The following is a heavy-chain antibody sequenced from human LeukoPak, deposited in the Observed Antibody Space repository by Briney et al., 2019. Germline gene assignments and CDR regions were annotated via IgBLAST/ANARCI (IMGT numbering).Heavy chain of an antibody. CDR3: AKVSAVGGFYYYGMDV. CDR2: ISYDGSIK. V-gene: IGHV3-30*18. J-gene: IGHJ6*02. D-gene: IGHD6-19*01. Sequence: GGSLRLSCVGSGFTFSNYWMSWVRQAPGKGLDWVALISYDGSIKYYADSVKGRFTISRDNSKNTLYLQMNSLRDEDTAVYYCAKVSAVGGFYYYGMDVWGQGTTVTVSS. CDR1: GFTFSNYW.